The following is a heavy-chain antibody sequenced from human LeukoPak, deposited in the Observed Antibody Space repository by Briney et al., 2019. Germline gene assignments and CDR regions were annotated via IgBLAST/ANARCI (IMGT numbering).Heavy chain of an antibody. CDR2: INHSGST. CDR3: ARGSLKSSSYQH. J-gene: IGHJ1*01. D-gene: IGHD6-13*01. Sequence: SGGSLRLSCAASGFTVSSNPMSWIRQPPGKGLEWIGEINHSGSTNYNPSLKSRVTISVDTSKNQFSLKLSSVTAADTAVYYCARGSLKSSSYQHWGQGTLVTVSS. V-gene: IGHV4-34*01. CDR1: GFTVSSNP.